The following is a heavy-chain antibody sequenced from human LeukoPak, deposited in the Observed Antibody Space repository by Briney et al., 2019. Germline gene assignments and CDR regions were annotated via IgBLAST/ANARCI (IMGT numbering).Heavy chain of an antibody. CDR3: ARLILVPAAIYAFDI. Sequence: SQTLSLTCTVSGASISSGTYSWSWIRQPPGKGLEWIGYIYHSGSTYYNPSLKSRVTISVDRSKNQFSLKLSSVTAADTAVYYCARLILVPAAIYAFDIWGQGTMVTVSS. J-gene: IGHJ3*02. D-gene: IGHD2-2*02. V-gene: IGHV4-30-2*01. CDR2: IYHSGST. CDR1: GASISSGTYS.